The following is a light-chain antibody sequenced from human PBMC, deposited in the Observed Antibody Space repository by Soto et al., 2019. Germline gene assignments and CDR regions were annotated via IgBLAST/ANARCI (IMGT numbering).Light chain of an antibody. CDR2: DAS. J-gene: IGKJ2*01. CDR1: QSVSSY. CDR3: QQRSNWPPA. V-gene: IGKV3-11*01. Sequence: EIGLTQSPATLSLSPGERATRTCRASQSVSSYLAWYQQKPGQAPRLLIYDASNRATGIPARFSGSGSGTDFTLTISSLEPEDFAVYYCQQRSNWPPAFGQGTKLEIK.